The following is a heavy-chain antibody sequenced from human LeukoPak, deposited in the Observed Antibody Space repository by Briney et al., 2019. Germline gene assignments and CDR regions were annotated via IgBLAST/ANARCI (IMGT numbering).Heavy chain of an antibody. V-gene: IGHV4-38-2*01. CDR3: ARSDTIFGVTYFDY. Sequence: SETLSLTCAVSGYSISSGYYWGWIRQPPGKGLEWIGSMYHSGSTYYNPSLKSRVTISVDTSKNQFSLKLSSVTAADTAVYYCARSDTIFGVTYFDYWGQGTLVTVSS. CDR2: MYHSGST. CDR1: GYSISSGYY. J-gene: IGHJ4*02. D-gene: IGHD3-3*01.